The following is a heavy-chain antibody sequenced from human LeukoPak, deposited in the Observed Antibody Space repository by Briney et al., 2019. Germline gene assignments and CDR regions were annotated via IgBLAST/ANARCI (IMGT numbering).Heavy chain of an antibody. CDR1: GFTFSSYA. V-gene: IGHV3-30-3*01. CDR2: ISYDGSNK. CDR3: ARDQDY. J-gene: IGHJ4*02. Sequence: GGSLRLSCAASGFTFSSYAMHWVRQAPGKGLEWVAVISYDGSNKYYADSVKGRFTISRDNSKNTLYLQMNSLRAEDTAVYYCARDQDYWGQGTLVTVSS.